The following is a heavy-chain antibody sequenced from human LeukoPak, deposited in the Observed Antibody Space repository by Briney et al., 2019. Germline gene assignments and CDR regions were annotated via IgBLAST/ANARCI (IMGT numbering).Heavy chain of an antibody. J-gene: IGHJ4*02. CDR3: ARRGTGTTPYFDY. D-gene: IGHD1-7*01. CDR1: GGSISSSSYY. Sequence: PSETLSLTCTVSGGSISSSSYYWPWIRQPPGKGLEWIGSIYYSGSTYYNPSLKNRVTISVDTSKNQFSLKLSSVTAADTTVYFCARRGTGTTPYFDYWGQGTLATVSS. CDR2: IYYSGST. V-gene: IGHV4-39*01.